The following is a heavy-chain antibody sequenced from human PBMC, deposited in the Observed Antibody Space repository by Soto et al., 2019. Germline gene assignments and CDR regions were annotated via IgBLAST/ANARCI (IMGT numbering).Heavy chain of an antibody. Sequence: QVQLVESGGGLVKPGGSLKLSCAASGFTFSDYYMSWIRQAPGKGLAWVSYISSSGSTIYYADSVKVRFTISRDNAKNSLSLQMNSLRPEDTALYYCARRTTARAFDYWGQGTLVTVSS. V-gene: IGHV3-11*01. CDR2: ISSSGSTI. D-gene: IGHD5-18*01. CDR1: GFTFSDYY. CDR3: ARRTTARAFDY. J-gene: IGHJ4*02.